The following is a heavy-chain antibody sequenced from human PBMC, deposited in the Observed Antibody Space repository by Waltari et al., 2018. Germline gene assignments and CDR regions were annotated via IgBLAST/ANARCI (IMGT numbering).Heavy chain of an antibody. CDR2: INHSGST. CDR1: GGSFSGYY. V-gene: IGHV4-34*01. D-gene: IGHD3-22*01. J-gene: IGHJ6*03. Sequence: QVQLQQWGAGLLKPSETLSLTCAVYGGSFSGYYWSWIRQPPGKGLEWIGEINHSGSTNYNPSLKSRVTISVDTSKNQFSLKLSSVTAADTAVYYCARVRITMIVVVITIPNFRHRYMDVWGKGTTVTVSS. CDR3: ARVRITMIVVVITIPNFRHRYMDV.